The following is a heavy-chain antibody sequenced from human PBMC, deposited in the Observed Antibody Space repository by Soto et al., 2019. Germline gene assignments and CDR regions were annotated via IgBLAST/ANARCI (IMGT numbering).Heavy chain of an antibody. CDR1: GFIFSEYQ. V-gene: IGHV3-48*03. Sequence: GGSLRLSCVVSGFIFSEYQFNWVRQAPGKGLERVSYIGRGGDPIYDAHSVKGRFTISRDDDKNTLYLEMNSLRVEDTDRYYCGRAPGPMYSDVDAWGQGTAVHVSS. J-gene: IGHJ6*02. D-gene: IGHD3-16*01. CDR3: GRAPGPMYSDVDA. CDR2: IGRGGDPI.